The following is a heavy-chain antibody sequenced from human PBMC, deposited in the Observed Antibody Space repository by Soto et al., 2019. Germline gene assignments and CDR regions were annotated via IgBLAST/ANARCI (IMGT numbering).Heavy chain of an antibody. D-gene: IGHD1-26*01. CDR2: IVPTFGRT. CDR3: ARDSGRGMDV. CDR1: GHSITSHY. J-gene: IGHJ6*02. Sequence: ASVKVSCKASGHSITSHYMHWVRQAPGQGLEWMGRIVPTFGRTNYAQKFQGRVTITADESTSTAYMELSSLRSEDTAVYYCARDSGRGMDVWGQGTTVTVSS. V-gene: IGHV1-46*01.